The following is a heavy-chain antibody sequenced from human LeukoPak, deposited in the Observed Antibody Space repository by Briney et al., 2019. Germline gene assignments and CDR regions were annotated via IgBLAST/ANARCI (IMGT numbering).Heavy chain of an antibody. D-gene: IGHD6-19*01. CDR2: ISSSSSYI. CDR3: AKSKWLVRAFDY. CDR1: GFTFSSYS. Sequence: GGSLRLSCAASGFTFSSYSMNWVRQAPGKGLEWVSSISSSSSYIYYADSVKGRFTISRDNAKNSLYLQMNSLRAEDTAVYYCAKSKWLVRAFDYWGQGTLVTVSS. J-gene: IGHJ4*02. V-gene: IGHV3-21*01.